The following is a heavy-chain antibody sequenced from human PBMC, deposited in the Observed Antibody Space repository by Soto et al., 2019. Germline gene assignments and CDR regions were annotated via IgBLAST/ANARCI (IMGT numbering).Heavy chain of an antibody. CDR2: SYPGDSDT. CDR1: AYSSTRYR. V-gene: IGHV5-51*01. CDR3: ATQPRGIVGASLPR. D-gene: IGHD1-26*01. Sequence: GQSRKISCNGSAYSSTRYRNGYVRQMPGKGLEWMGISYPGDSDTRYSPSFQGQVTISADKSISTAYLQWSSLKASDTAMYYCATQPRGIVGASLPRCGQATLVTVCS. J-gene: IGHJ4*02.